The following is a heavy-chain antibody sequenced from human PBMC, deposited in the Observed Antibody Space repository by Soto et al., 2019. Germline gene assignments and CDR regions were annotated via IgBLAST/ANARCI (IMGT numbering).Heavy chain of an antibody. CDR2: ISGSGGST. CDR3: AKGAVDFWSGHIYYFDY. J-gene: IGHJ4*02. CDR1: GFTFSSYA. Sequence: GSLRLSCAASGFTFSSYAMSWVRQAPGKGLEWVSAISGSGGSTYYADSVKGRFTISRDNSKNTLYLQRNSLRAEDTAVYYCAKGAVDFWSGHIYYFDYWGQGTLVTVSS. D-gene: IGHD3-3*01. V-gene: IGHV3-23*01.